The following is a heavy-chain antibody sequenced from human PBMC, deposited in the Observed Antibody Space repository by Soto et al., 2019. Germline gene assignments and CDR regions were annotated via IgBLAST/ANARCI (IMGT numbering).Heavy chain of an antibody. D-gene: IGHD3-9*01. J-gene: IGHJ6*02. Sequence: QVQLVESGGGVVQPGRSLRLSCAASGFTFSSYAMHWVRQAPGKGLEWVAVISYDGSNKYYADSVKGRFTISRDNSKNTLYQQMNSRRAEDTAVYYCAAQPHDDSLTGELPRSYYYYGMDVWGQGTTVTVSS. CDR3: AAQPHDDSLTGELPRSYYYYGMDV. V-gene: IGHV3-30-3*01. CDR1: GFTFSSYA. CDR2: ISYDGSNK.